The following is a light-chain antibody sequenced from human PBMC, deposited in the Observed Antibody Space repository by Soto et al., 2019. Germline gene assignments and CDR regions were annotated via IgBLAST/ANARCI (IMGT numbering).Light chain of an antibody. CDR3: GTWDSSLSAGV. Sequence: QSVLTQPPSVSAAPGQKVTISCSGSSSNIGNNSVSWYQQLPGTAPKLLIYDNNKRPSGIPDRFSGSKSGTSATLGITGLQTWDEADYYCGTWDSSLSAGVFGGGTKLTVL. J-gene: IGLJ2*01. V-gene: IGLV1-51*01. CDR1: SSNIGNNS. CDR2: DNN.